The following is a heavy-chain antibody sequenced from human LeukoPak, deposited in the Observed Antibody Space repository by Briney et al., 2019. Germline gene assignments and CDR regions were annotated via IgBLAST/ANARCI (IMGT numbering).Heavy chain of an antibody. V-gene: IGHV4-38-2*02. CDR1: GYSISSGYY. J-gene: IGHJ5*02. Sequence: SETLSLTCTVSGYSISSGYYWGWIRQPPGKGLEWIGSIYHSGSTYYNPSLKSRLTLSLDASKNQFSLRLTSVTVADTAVYYCARDLEYCSTTSCFTWGQGTLVTVSS. CDR3: ARDLEYCSTTSCFT. CDR2: IYHSGST. D-gene: IGHD2-2*01.